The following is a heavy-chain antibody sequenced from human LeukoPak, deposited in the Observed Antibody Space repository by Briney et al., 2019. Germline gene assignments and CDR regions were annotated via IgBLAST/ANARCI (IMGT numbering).Heavy chain of an antibody. Sequence: ASVKVSCKAPGGTFSSYAISWVRQAPGQGLEWMGWISAYNGNTNYAQKLQGRVTMTTDTSTSTAYMEPRSLRSDDTAVYYCARAGSPGYGVRGDAFDIWGQGTMVTVSS. V-gene: IGHV1-18*01. D-gene: IGHD3-10*01. CDR1: GGTFSSYA. CDR2: ISAYNGNT. CDR3: ARAGSPGYGVRGDAFDI. J-gene: IGHJ3*02.